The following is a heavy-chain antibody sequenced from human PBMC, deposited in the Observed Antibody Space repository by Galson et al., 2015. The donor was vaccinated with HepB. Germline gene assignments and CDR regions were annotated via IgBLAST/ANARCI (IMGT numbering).Heavy chain of an antibody. V-gene: IGHV3-66*01. CDR2: IYSGGST. J-gene: IGHJ4*02. CDR3: ARDLFVDGSYFDY. Sequence: SLRLSCAASGFTVSSNYMSWVRQAPGKGLEWVSVIYSGGSTYYADSVKGRFTISRDNSKNTLYLQMNSLRAEDTAVYYCARDLFVDGSYFDYWGQGTLVTVSS. CDR1: GFTVSSNY. D-gene: IGHD3-10*01.